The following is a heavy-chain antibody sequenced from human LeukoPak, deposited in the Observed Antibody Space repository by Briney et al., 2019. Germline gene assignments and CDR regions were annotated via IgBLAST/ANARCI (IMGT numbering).Heavy chain of an antibody. D-gene: IGHD3-3*01. CDR2: INQDGTEK. Sequence: GGSLRLSCAASGFTFSSYWMTGVRQAPGKGLEWVANINQDGTEKYYVDSVKGRFTISRDNAKNSLYLQMSGLRAEDTAVYYCARQGFWSGYYFDYWGQGTLVTVSS. CDR3: ARQGFWSGYYFDY. V-gene: IGHV3-7*01. J-gene: IGHJ4*02. CDR1: GFTFSSYW.